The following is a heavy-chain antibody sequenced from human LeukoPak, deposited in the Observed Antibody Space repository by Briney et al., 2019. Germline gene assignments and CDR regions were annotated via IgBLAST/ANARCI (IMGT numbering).Heavy chain of an antibody. V-gene: IGHV4-34*01. J-gene: IGHJ4*02. CDR3: ARADYYGSGSYPP. Sequence: SETLSLTCAVYGGSFSGYYWSWIRQPPGKGLEWIGEINHSGSTNYNPSLKSGVTISVDTSKNQFSLKLSSVTAADTAVYYCARADYYGSGSYPPWGQGTLVTVSS. CDR1: GGSFSGYY. CDR2: INHSGST. D-gene: IGHD3-10*01.